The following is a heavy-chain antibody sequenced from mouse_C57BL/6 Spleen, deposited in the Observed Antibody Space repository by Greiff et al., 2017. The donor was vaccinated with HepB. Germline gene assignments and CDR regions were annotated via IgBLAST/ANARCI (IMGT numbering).Heavy chain of an antibody. D-gene: IGHD3-2*02. CDR1: GFNIKDYY. Sequence: EVKLMESGAELVKPGASVKLSCTASGFNIKDYYMHWVKQRTEQGLEWIGRIDPEDGETKYAPKFQGKATITADTSSNTAYLQLSSLTSEDTAVYYCARTPRQLRLQFAYWGQGTLVTVSA. CDR3: ARTPRQLRLQFAY. V-gene: IGHV14-2*01. J-gene: IGHJ3*01. CDR2: IDPEDGET.